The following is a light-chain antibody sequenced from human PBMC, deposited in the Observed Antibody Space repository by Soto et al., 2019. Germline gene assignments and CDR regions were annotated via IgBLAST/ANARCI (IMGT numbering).Light chain of an antibody. Sequence: QSALTQPASVSGSPGQSITISCTGVSGDVGNYNLVSWYQQHPAKAPKLIIYKDDKRPSGVSNRFSGSKSGDTASLTISGLQSEDEAAYYCCSYLGSSTVFGGGTQLTVL. V-gene: IGLV2-23*01. CDR3: CSYLGSSTV. CDR2: KDD. CDR1: SGDVGNYNL. J-gene: IGLJ7*01.